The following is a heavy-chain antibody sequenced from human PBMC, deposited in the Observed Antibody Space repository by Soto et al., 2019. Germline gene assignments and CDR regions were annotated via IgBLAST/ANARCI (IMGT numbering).Heavy chain of an antibody. J-gene: IGHJ4*02. CDR3: ASPRAFYNPFEY. Sequence: GESLKISCKGSGYSFPNYWISWVRQMPGKGLEWMGKIDPSNSHVNYSPSFQGHVTISADKSISTAYLQWSSLKDSDTAIYYCASPRAFYNPFEYWAQGTLVTVSS. CDR2: IDPSNSHV. CDR1: GYSFPNYW. V-gene: IGHV5-10-1*01. D-gene: IGHD1-1*01.